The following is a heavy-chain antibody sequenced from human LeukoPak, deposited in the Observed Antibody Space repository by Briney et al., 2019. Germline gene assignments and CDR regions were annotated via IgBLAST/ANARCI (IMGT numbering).Heavy chain of an antibody. Sequence: GGSLRLSCTTSGFTFSSYGMNWVRQAPGKGLEWVAFIQYDGSNKYYADSVKGRFTISRDNSKNTLYLQMGSLRTEDMAVFYCARGSHRRYSSSWYSLWGQGTLVTVSS. D-gene: IGHD6-13*01. CDR1: GFTFSSYG. CDR2: IQYDGSNK. V-gene: IGHV3-30*02. J-gene: IGHJ4*02. CDR3: ARGSHRRYSSSWYSL.